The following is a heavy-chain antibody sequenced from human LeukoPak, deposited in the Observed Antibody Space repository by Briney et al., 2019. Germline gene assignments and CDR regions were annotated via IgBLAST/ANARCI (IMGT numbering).Heavy chain of an antibody. V-gene: IGHV4-31*03. J-gene: IGHJ5*02. CDR3: ARALITMIVVGTFDP. CDR2: IYYSGST. D-gene: IGHD3-22*01. Sequence: PSETLSLTCTVSGGSISSGSYYWGWIRQPPGKALEWIGYIYYSGSTYYNPSLKSRVTISVDTSKNQFSLKLSSVTAADTAVYYCARALITMIVVGTFDPWGQGTLVTVSS. CDR1: GGSISSGSYY.